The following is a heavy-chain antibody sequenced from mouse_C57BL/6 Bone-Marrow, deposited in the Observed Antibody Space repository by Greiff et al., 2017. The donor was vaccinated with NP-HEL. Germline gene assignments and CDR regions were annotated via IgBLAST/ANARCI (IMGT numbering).Heavy chain of an antibody. CDR1: GFSFNTYA. CDR2: IRSKSNNYAT. Sequence: EVKLVESGGGLVQPKGSLKLSCAASGFSFNTYAMNWVRQAPGKGLEWVARIRSKSNNYATYYADSVKDRFTISRDDSESMLYLQMNNLKTEDTAMYYCVRHFDDYDWYFDVWGTGTTGTVSS. D-gene: IGHD2-4*01. CDR3: VRHFDDYDWYFDV. J-gene: IGHJ1*03. V-gene: IGHV10-1*01.